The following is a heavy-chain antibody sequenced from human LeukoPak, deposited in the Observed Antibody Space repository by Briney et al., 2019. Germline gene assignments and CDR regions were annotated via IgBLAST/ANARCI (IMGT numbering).Heavy chain of an antibody. CDR2: IYYSGST. V-gene: IGHV4-31*03. D-gene: IGHD3-22*01. J-gene: IGHJ3*02. CDR3: ARDGRSYYDSSGYPLAYAFDI. Sequence: SQTLSLTCTVSGGSISSGGYYWSWIRQHPGKGLEWIGYIYYSGSTYYNPSHKSRVTISVDTSKNQFSLKLSSVTAADTAVYYCARDGRSYYDSSGYPLAYAFDIWGQGTMVTVSS. CDR1: GGSISSGGYY.